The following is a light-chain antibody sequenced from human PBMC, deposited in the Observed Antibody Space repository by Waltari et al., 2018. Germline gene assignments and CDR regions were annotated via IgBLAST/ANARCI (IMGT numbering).Light chain of an antibody. J-gene: IGKJ1*01. CDR2: HAS. CDR1: QSVRIY. V-gene: IGKV3-20*01. CDR3: QQYVESPAT. Sequence: EIVLTQSPGTVSLSPGDRAPLSCRASQSVRIYLAWYQQKPGQAPRLLIYHASTRATGIPDRFSASGSGTDFSLTISRLEPEDFAMYYCQQYVESPATFGQGTKVEIK.